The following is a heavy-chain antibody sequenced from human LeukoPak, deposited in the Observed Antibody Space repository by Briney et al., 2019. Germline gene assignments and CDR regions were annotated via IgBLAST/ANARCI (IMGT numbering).Heavy chain of an antibody. CDR3: ARDLTPSYYDSSGYYQD. CDR2: IKQDGSEK. Sequence: GGSLRLSCAAAGFTFSSYWMGWVRQAPGKGLEWVANIKQDGSEKYYVDSVKGRFTISRDNAKNSLYLQMNSLRAEDTAVYYCARDLTPSYYDSSGYYQDWGQGTLVTVSS. D-gene: IGHD3-22*01. V-gene: IGHV3-7*01. J-gene: IGHJ4*02. CDR1: GFTFSSYW.